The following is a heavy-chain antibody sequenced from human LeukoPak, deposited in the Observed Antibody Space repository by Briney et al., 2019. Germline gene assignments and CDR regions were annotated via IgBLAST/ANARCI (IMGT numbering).Heavy chain of an antibody. CDR1: GFSFITYS. Sequence: GGSLRLSCAASGFSFITYSMNWVRQAPGMGLEWVSSISSSGSYIYYADSVKGRFTISRDNAKNPLYLQMNSLRAEDTAVYYCARDPGYSSSWYHPFFDYWGQGTLVTVSS. V-gene: IGHV3-21*04. J-gene: IGHJ4*02. CDR3: ARDPGYSSSWYHPFFDY. D-gene: IGHD6-13*01. CDR2: ISSSGSYI.